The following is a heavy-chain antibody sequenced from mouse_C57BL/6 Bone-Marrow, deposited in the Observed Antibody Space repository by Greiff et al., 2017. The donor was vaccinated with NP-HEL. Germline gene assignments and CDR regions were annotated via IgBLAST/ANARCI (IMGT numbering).Heavy chain of an antibody. V-gene: IGHV1-54*01. CDR3: ARPAPWFAY. CDR2: INPGSGGT. Sequence: VQLQQSGAELVRPGTSVKVSCKASGYAFTNYLIEWVKQRPGQGLEWIGVINPGSGGTNYNEKFKGKATLTADKSSSTAYMQLSSLTSEDSAVYFCARPAPWFAYWGQGTMVTVSA. J-gene: IGHJ3*01. CDR1: GYAFTNYL.